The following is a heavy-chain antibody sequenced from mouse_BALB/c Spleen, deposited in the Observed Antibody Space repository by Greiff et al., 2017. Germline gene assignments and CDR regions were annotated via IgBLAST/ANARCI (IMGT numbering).Heavy chain of an antibody. J-gene: IGHJ4*01. V-gene: IGHV1-87*01. CDR1: GYTFTSYW. D-gene: IGHD3-3*01. Sequence: QVQLQQSGAELARPGASVKLSCKASGYTFTSYWMQWVKQRPGQGLEWIGAIYPGDGDTRYTQKFKGKATLTADKSSSTAYMQLSSLASEDSAVYYCARPRLGYAMDYWGQGTSVTVSS. CDR3: ARPRLGYAMDY. CDR2: IYPGDGDT.